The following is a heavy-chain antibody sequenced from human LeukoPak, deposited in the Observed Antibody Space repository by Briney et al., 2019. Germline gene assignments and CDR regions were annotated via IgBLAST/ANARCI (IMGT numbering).Heavy chain of an antibody. Sequence: SETLSLTCTVSGGSISSSSYYWGWIRQPPGKGLEWIGSIYYSGSTYYNPSLKSRVTISVDKSKNQFSLKLSAVPAADTAVYYCARHYGSGSYYNLYYYYYYMDVWGKGTTVTISS. CDR3: ARHYGSGSYYNLYYYYYYMDV. CDR1: GGSISSSSYY. J-gene: IGHJ6*03. V-gene: IGHV4-39*01. D-gene: IGHD3-10*01. CDR2: IYYSGST.